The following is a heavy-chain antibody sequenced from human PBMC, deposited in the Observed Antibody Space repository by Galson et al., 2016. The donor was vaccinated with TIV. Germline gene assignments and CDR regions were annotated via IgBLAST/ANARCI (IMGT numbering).Heavy chain of an antibody. CDR3: ARDSDLLAGHSSFDS. J-gene: IGHJ4*02. CDR2: IIPIPGLG. V-gene: IGHV1-69*04. D-gene: IGHD3-9*01. CDR1: GGTFSRNT. Sequence: SVKVSCKASGGTFSRNTISWVRQAPGQGLEWMGRIIPIPGLGSSAQKFQDRVTFTRDTSISTAYMELTGLKSDDTAIFYCARDSDLLAGHSSFDSWGQGTLVTVSS.